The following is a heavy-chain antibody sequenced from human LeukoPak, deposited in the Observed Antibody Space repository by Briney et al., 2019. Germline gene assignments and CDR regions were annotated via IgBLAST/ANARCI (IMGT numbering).Heavy chain of an antibody. CDR2: ISWNSGSI. J-gene: IGHJ4*02. V-gene: IGHV3-9*01. Sequence: GGSLRLSCAASGFTFDDYAMHWVRQAPGKGLEWVSGISWNSGSIGYADSVKGRFTISRDNAKNSLYLQMNSLRAEDTASYYCAKARSGGVIVPRYFDYWGQGTLVTVSS. CDR3: AKARSGGVIVPRYFDY. D-gene: IGHD3-16*02. CDR1: GFTFDDYA.